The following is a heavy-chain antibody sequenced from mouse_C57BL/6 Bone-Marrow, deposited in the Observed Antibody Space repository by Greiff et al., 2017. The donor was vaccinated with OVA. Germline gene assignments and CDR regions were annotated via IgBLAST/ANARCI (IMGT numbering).Heavy chain of an antibody. CDR1: GFTFSSYA. Sequence: EVMLVESGGGLVKPGGSLKLSCAASGFTFSSYAMSWVRQTPEKRLEWVATISDGGSYTYYPDNVKGRFTISRDNAKNNLYLQMSHLKSEATEGATMVTTDWYFDVWGTGTTVTVSS. CDR2: ISDGGSYT. D-gene: IGHD2-2*01. J-gene: IGHJ1*03. CDR3: VTTDWYFDV. V-gene: IGHV5-4*03.